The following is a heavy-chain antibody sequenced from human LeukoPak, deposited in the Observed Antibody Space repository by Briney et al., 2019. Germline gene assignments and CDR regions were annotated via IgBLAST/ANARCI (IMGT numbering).Heavy chain of an antibody. D-gene: IGHD2-2*01. Sequence: ASVKVSCKASGYAFVGYYIHWVRQDPGQRLEWMGWINPNSGGTNYAQNFQGRVTMTRDTSVSTAYMELSSLRPGDTAVYYCARLADCSETSCRSFDYWGQGTLVTVSS. CDR2: INPNSGGT. J-gene: IGHJ4*02. V-gene: IGHV1-2*02. CDR1: GYAFVGYY. CDR3: ARLADCSETSCRSFDY.